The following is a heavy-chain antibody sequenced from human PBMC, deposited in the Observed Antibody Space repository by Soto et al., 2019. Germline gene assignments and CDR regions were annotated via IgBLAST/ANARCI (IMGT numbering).Heavy chain of an antibody. CDR3: TREYSSSWFYYYYGMDV. Sequence: HPGGSLRLSCTASGFTFGDYAMSWFRQAPGKGLEWVGFIRSKAYGGTTEYAASVKGRFTISRDDSKSIAYLQMNSLKTEDTAVYYCTREYSSSWFYYYYGMDVWGQGTTVTVSS. CDR2: IRSKAYGGTT. D-gene: IGHD6-13*01. V-gene: IGHV3-49*03. CDR1: GFTFGDYA. J-gene: IGHJ6*02.